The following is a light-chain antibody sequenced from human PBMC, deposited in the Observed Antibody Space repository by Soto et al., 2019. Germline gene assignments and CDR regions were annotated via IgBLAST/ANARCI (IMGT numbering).Light chain of an antibody. Sequence: QSVLTQPPSGSGAPGQRVTISCTGNSSNIGAGYDVHWYQQLPRTAPKLLIYGNNNRPSGVPGRISGSKSGTSATLAITGLQAEDEADYYCQSYDSSLSGYVVVGGGTQLTVL. CDR1: SSNIGAGYD. J-gene: IGLJ2*01. V-gene: IGLV1-40*01. CDR2: GNN. CDR3: QSYDSSLSGYVV.